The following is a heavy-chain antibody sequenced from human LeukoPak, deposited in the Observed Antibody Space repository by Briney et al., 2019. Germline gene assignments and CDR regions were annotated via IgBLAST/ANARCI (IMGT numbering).Heavy chain of an antibody. CDR1: GYTFTSYY. CDR2: INPSGGST. V-gene: IGHV1-46*01. D-gene: IGHD6-19*01. Sequence: EASVKVSCKASGYTFTSYYMHWVRQAPGQGLGWMGIINPSGGSTSYAQKFQGRVTMTRDMSTSTVYMELSSLRSEDTAVYYCARVSIAVADWGWFDPWGQGTLVTVSS. J-gene: IGHJ5*02. CDR3: ARVSIAVADWGWFDP.